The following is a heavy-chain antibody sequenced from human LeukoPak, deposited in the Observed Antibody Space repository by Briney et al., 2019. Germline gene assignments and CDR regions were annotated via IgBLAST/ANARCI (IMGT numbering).Heavy chain of an antibody. V-gene: IGHV3-7*01. CDR1: GFTFSSYW. CDR3: AREGPTFWSGAFDY. D-gene: IGHD3-3*01. CDR2: IKQDGSEK. Sequence: PGGSLRLSCAASGFTFSSYWMSWVRQAPGKGLEWVANIKQDGSEKYYVDSVKGRFTISRDNAKNSLYLQMNSLRAEDTAVYYCAREGPTFWSGAFDYWSQGTLVTVSS. J-gene: IGHJ4*02.